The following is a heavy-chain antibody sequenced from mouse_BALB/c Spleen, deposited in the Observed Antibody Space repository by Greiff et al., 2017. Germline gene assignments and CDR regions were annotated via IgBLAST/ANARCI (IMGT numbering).Heavy chain of an antibody. CDR3: TRVGAYRYDGDAMDY. Sequence: EVKLMESGGGLVKPGGSLKLSCAASGFTFSSYTMSWVRQTPEKRLEWVATISSGGSYTYYPDSVKGRFTISRDNAKNTLYLQMSSLKSEDTAMYYCTRVGAYRYDGDAMDYWGQGTSVTVSS. J-gene: IGHJ4*01. CDR1: GFTFSSYT. D-gene: IGHD2-14*01. CDR2: ISSGGSYT. V-gene: IGHV5-6-4*01.